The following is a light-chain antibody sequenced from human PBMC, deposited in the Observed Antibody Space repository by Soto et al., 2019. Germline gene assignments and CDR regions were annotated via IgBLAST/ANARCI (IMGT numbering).Light chain of an antibody. CDR1: QTISSW. CDR2: KAS. Sequence: DIQMTQSPSTLSGSVGDRVTITCRASQTISSWLAWYQQKPGKAPKLLIYKASTLKSGVPSRFSGSGSGTEFTLTISRLQPEDFATYYCQQYHVFWTFGQGTKVDIK. CDR3: QQYHVFWT. J-gene: IGKJ1*01. V-gene: IGKV1-5*03.